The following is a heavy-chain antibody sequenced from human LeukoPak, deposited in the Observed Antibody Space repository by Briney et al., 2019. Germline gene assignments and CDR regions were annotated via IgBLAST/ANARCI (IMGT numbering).Heavy chain of an antibody. CDR2: ISGSGGST. CDR1: GFTFSSYA. D-gene: IGHD2-15*01. J-gene: IGHJ4*02. Sequence: PGGSLRLSCAASGFTFSSYAMNWVRQAPGKGLEWVSIISGSGGSTYYADSVKGRFTISRDNSKNTLYLQMNSLRAGDTAVYHCAKQGYCSGGSCYPWYFDYWGQGTLVTVSS. CDR3: AKQGYCSGGSCYPWYFDY. V-gene: IGHV3-23*01.